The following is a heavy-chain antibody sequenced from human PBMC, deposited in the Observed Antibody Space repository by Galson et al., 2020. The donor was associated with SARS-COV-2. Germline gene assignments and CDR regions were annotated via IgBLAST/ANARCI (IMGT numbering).Heavy chain of an antibody. D-gene: IGHD1-1*01. CDR2: ISSSSSYI. Sequence: TGGSLRLSCAASGFTFSSYSMNWLRQAPGKGLEWVSSISSSSSYIYYADSVKGRFTISRDNAKNSLYLQMNSLRAEDTAVYYCASLPSNEAYYYYGMDVWCQGTTVTVSS. J-gene: IGHJ6*02. V-gene: IGHV3-21*01. CDR1: GFTFSSYS. CDR3: ASLPSNEAYYYYGMDV.